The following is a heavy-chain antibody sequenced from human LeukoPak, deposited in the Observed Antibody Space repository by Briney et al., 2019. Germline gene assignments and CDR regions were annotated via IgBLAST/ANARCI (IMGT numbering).Heavy chain of an antibody. CDR2: INHSGST. Sequence: PSETLSLTCAVYGGSFSGYYWSWIRQPPGKGLEWIGEINHSGSTNYNPSLKSRVTISVDTSKNQFSLKLSSVTAADTAVYYCTGSGYYYLDAFDIWGQGTMVTVSS. CDR3: TGSGYYYLDAFDI. J-gene: IGHJ3*02. D-gene: IGHD3-22*01. V-gene: IGHV4-34*01. CDR1: GGSFSGYY.